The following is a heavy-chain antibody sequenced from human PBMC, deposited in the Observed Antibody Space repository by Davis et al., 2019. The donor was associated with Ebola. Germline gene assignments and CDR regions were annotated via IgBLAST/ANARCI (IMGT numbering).Heavy chain of an antibody. CDR1: GGSVSREDFY. V-gene: IGHV4-30-4*01. Sequence: PSETLSLTCTVSGGSVSREDFYWSWIRQPPGKGLEWIGNIFYSGRTYYNPSLKSRLTISIDTSMNQFSLHLNSVTPADTAVYYCARDLGLCSSGNCHYSRLDYWGQGALVTVSS. CDR2: IFYSGRT. CDR3: ARDLGLCSSGNCHYSRLDY. J-gene: IGHJ4*02. D-gene: IGHD2-15*01.